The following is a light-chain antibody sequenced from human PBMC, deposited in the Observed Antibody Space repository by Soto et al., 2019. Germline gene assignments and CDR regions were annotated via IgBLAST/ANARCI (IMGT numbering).Light chain of an antibody. Sequence: EIVLTQSPGTLSLSPGERATLSCRASQSVSNNYLAWYQQKPGQAPRLLIYGASTRATGIPARFSGSGSGTEFTLHLTTAQSEDFAVYYCQQYNNWETWTFGQGTKVDTK. J-gene: IGKJ1*01. CDR2: GAS. CDR3: QQYNNWETWT. V-gene: IGKV3-15*01. CDR1: QSVSNN.